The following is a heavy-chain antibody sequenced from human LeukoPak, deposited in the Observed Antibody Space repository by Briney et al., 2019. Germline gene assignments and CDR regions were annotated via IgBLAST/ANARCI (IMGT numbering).Heavy chain of an antibody. J-gene: IGHJ4*02. V-gene: IGHV3-30*03. CDR3: ARDGVATITHFDY. CDR2: ISYDGSNK. CDR1: GFTFSSYG. D-gene: IGHD5-12*01. Sequence: GGSLRLSCAASGFTFSSYGMHWVRQAPGKGLEWVAVISYDGSNKYYADSVKGRFTISRDNSKNTLYLQMNSLRAEDTAVYYCARDGVATITHFDYWGQGTLVTVSS.